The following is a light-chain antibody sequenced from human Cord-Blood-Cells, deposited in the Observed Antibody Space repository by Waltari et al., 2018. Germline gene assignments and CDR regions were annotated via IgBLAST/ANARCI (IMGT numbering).Light chain of an antibody. CDR2: DTS. J-gene: IGLJ2*01. CDR3: LLSDRGVRVV. V-gene: IGLV7-46*01. Sequence: QAVVTQEPSLTVSPGGPVTLPCGPSTGAVTSGHYPYWFQQKPGQPPRTLTYDTSNKHSWTPARFSSSLLGGKAALTLSGAQPEDEAEYYCLLSDRGVRVVFGGGTKLTVL. CDR1: TGAVTSGHY.